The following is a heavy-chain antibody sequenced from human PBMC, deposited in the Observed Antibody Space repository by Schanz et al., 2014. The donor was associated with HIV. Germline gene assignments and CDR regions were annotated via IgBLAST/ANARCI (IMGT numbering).Heavy chain of an antibody. CDR3: ARGGIWEWNQPDFDY. CDR2: IWYDGSYK. V-gene: IGHV3-33*01. CDR1: GFTFSNFA. J-gene: IGHJ4*02. Sequence: QVQLVESGGGVVQPGRSLRLSCAASGFTFSNFAMHWVRQAPGKGLEWAAVIWYDGSYKYYADSVKGRFTISRDNSKNTLYLQMNSLRGEDTAMYYCARGGIWEWNQPDFDYWGQGTLVTVSS. D-gene: IGHD2-15*01.